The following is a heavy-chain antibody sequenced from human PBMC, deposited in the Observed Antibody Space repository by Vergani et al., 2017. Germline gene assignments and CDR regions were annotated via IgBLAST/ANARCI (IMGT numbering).Heavy chain of an antibody. CDR2: IYSSGST. CDR3: ARFPHDY. Sequence: VQLKESGPGLVKPSETLSLTCTVLSGPVSNYYWSWIRQPPGKGLEWIGYIYSSGSTKYNPSVKSRVTMSVDTSRNRFSLELTAVTAADTAVYYCARFPHDYWGQGTLVTVSS. V-gene: IGHV4-59*02. CDR1: SGPVSNYY. J-gene: IGHJ4*02.